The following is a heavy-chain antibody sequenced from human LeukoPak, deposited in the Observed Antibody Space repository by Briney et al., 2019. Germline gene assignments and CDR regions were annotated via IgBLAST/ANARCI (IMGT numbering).Heavy chain of an antibody. CDR1: GGTFSSYA. Sequence: SVKVSCKASGGTFSSYAISWVRQAPGQGLEWMGGIIPIFGTANYAQEFQGRVTITADESTSTAYMELSSLRSEDTAVYYCAREGGDGYPKPFDYWGQGTLVTVSS. D-gene: IGHD5-24*01. J-gene: IGHJ4*02. CDR2: IIPIFGTA. CDR3: AREGGDGYPKPFDY. V-gene: IGHV1-69*13.